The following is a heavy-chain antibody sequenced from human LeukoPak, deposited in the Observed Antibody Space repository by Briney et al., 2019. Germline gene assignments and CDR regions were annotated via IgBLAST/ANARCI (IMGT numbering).Heavy chain of an antibody. CDR3: VRDGEGVAISVNYWFDP. J-gene: IGHJ5*02. CDR1: GFIFTXYX. Sequence: ASVKVSCRASGFIFTXYXINWVRQAAGQGLGWXXXXXXXTGSTGYXXQXXXXXXXTRXXSTGTAYMELTSLRSEDTAVYYCVRDGEGVAISVNYWFDPWGQGTLVTVSS. CDR2: XXXXTGST. D-gene: IGHD3-10*01. V-gene: IGHV1-8*01.